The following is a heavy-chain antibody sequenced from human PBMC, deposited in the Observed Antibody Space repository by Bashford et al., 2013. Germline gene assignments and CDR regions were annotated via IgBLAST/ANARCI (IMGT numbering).Heavy chain of an antibody. Sequence: ASVKVSCKASGYTFTGYYMHWVRQAPGQGLEWMGWINPNSGGTNYAQKFQGWVTMTRDTSISTAYMELSRLRSDDTAVYYCAREWGLVSQKSNAFDIWGQGTMVTVSS. D-gene: IGHD3-16*01. J-gene: IGHJ3*02. CDR1: GYTFTGYY. CDR2: INPNSGGT. V-gene: IGHV1-2*04. CDR3: AREWGLVSQKSNAFDI.